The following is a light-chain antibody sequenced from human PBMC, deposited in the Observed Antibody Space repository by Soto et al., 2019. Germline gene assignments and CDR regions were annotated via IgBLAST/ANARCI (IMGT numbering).Light chain of an antibody. CDR3: QQYYNWPPYT. Sequence: EVVMTQSPATLSGSPGDRATLCCGASQNVDTNVAWYQQKPGQAPRLLVHSASTRATGIPTRFTGIGSGTDFTLTISGLQSDDFAVYYCQQYYNWPPYTFGQGTKLQIK. V-gene: IGKV3-15*01. CDR1: QNVDTN. CDR2: SAS. J-gene: IGKJ2*01.